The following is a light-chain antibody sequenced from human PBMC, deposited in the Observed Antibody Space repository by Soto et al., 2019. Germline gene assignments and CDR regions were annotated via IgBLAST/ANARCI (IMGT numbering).Light chain of an antibody. Sequence: IQMTQSPSSLSASVGDRVTISCRASQTISSWLAWYQQKQGKAPKLLIYKASTLKSGVPSRFSGSGSGTELTLTISSLQPDDFATYYCQHYNSYSEAFGQGTKVDIK. CDR2: KAS. CDR3: QHYNSYSEA. CDR1: QTISSW. J-gene: IGKJ1*01. V-gene: IGKV1-5*03.